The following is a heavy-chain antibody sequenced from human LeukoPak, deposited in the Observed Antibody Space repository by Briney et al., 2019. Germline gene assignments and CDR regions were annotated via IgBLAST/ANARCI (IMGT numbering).Heavy chain of an antibody. V-gene: IGHV5-51*01. Sequence: GESLKISCKGSGYSFTSYWIGWVRQMPGKGLEWMGIIYPGDSDTRYSPSFQGQVTISADRSISTAYLQWSSLKASDTAMYYCARLPRDIVVVVAATHWGQGTLVTVSS. CDR1: GYSFTSYW. J-gene: IGHJ4*02. D-gene: IGHD2-15*01. CDR3: ARLPRDIVVVVAATH. CDR2: IYPGDSDT.